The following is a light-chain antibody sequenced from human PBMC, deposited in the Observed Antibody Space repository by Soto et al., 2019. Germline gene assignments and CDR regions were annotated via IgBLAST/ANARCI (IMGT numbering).Light chain of an antibody. J-gene: IGKJ1*01. V-gene: IGKV3-20*01. CDR2: GAS. CDR3: QQYGSSPPT. Sequence: EIVLTQSPATLSLSPGERATLSCRASQSVHDYLAWYQQKPGQAPRLLIYGASSRATGIPDRFSGSGSGTDFTLTINRLEPEDFALYYCQQYGSSPPTFGQGTEVDIK. CDR1: QSVHDY.